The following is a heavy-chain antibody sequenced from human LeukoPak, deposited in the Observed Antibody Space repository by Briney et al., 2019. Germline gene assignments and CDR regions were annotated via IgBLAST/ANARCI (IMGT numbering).Heavy chain of an antibody. V-gene: IGHV3-23*01. CDR1: GFTFSSYS. CDR3: AKDVLYSSSWYPFDC. D-gene: IGHD6-13*01. J-gene: IGHJ4*02. Sequence: EGSLRLSCAASGFTFSSYSMNWVRQAPGKGLEWVSAISGSGGSTYYADSVKGRFTISRDNSKNTLYLQMNSLRVEDTAVYYCAKDVLYSSSWYPFDCWGQGTLVTVSS. CDR2: ISGSGGST.